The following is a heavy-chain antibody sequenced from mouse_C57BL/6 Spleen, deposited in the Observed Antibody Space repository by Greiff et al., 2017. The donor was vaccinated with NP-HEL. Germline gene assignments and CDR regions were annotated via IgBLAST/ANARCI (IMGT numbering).Heavy chain of an antibody. Sequence: QVQLQQSGAELAKPGASVKLSCKASGYTFTSYWMHWVKQRPGQGLAWIGYINLSSGYTKYNQKFKDKATLTADKSASTAYMQLSSLTYEDSAVYYCAGDSSGDGEFAYWGQGTLVTVAA. J-gene: IGHJ3*01. V-gene: IGHV1-7*01. CDR3: AGDSSGDGEFAY. D-gene: IGHD3-2*01. CDR2: INLSSGYT. CDR1: GYTFTSYW.